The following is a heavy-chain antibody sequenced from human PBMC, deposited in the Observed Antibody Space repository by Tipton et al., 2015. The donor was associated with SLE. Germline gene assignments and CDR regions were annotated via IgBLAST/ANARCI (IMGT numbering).Heavy chain of an antibody. CDR1: GASISSGAYY. Sequence: TLSLTCTVSGASISSGAYYWSWTRQPAGRGLEWIGRTYLSGTTNYNASLESRVTMSIDTSKDQFSLKLSSVTAADTAVYYCASSLDTFDVWGQGTMVTVSS. V-gene: IGHV4-61*02. CDR2: TYLSGTT. CDR3: ASSLDTFDV. J-gene: IGHJ3*01.